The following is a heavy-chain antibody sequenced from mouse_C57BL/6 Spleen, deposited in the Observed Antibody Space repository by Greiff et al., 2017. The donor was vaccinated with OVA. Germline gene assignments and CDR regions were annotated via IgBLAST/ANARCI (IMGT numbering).Heavy chain of an antibody. J-gene: IGHJ2*01. Sequence: QVQLQQPGAELVRPGSSVKLSCKASGYTFTSYWMHWVKQRPIQGLEWIGNIDPSDSDTHYNQKFKDKATLTVDKSSSTAYMQLSSLTSVDSAVCYCARRLRPPYLDYWGQGTALTVSS. CDR3: ARRLRPPYLDY. D-gene: IGHD3-2*02. V-gene: IGHV1-52*01. CDR2: IDPSDSDT. CDR1: GYTFTSYW.